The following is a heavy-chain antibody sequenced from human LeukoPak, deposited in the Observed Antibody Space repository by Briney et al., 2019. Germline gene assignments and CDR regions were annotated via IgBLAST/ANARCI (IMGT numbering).Heavy chain of an antibody. D-gene: IGHD2-21*02. V-gene: IGHV1-69*04. CDR2: IIPIFGIA. CDR3: ATPVVAYCGGDCYSGFDY. J-gene: IGHJ4*02. Sequence: ASVKVSCKASGGTFSSYAISWVRQAPGQGLEWMGRIIPIFGIANYAQKFQGRVTITADKSTSTAYTELSSLRSEDTAVYYCATPVVAYCGGDCYSGFDYWGQGTLVTVSS. CDR1: GGTFSSYA.